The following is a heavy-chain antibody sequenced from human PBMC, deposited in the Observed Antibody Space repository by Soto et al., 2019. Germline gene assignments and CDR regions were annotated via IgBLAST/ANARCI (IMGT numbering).Heavy chain of an antibody. J-gene: IGHJ6*03. D-gene: IGHD6-13*01. CDR2: ITPFTGNT. V-gene: IGHV1-45*02. CDR1: GYTFTYRY. CDR3: IATNYYYYMDV. Sequence: QIQLVQSGAEVKKTGSSVKVSCKASGYTFTYRYLHWVRQAPGQALECMGWITPFTGNTNYAQKYQDSDTITRDRSMSTAYMALRSLRSEDTAMYYCIATNYYYYMDVWGKGTTVTVSS.